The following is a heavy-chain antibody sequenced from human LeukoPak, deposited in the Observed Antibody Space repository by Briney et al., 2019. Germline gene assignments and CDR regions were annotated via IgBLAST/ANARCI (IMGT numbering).Heavy chain of an antibody. CDR1: GFTFSSDE. D-gene: IGHD3-3*01. J-gene: IGHJ4*02. V-gene: IGHV3-48*03. Sequence: GGSLRLSCAASGFTFSSDEMKWVRQAPGKGLEWVSYISSSGSTIYYADSVKGRFTISRDNAKNSLYLQMNSLRAEDTAVYYCARDRPIDFWSGYYTGGAGVFDYWGQGTLVTVSS. CDR2: ISSSGSTI. CDR3: ARDRPIDFWSGYYTGGAGVFDY.